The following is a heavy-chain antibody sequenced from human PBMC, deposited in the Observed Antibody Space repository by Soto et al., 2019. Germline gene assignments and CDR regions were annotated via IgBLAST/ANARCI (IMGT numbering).Heavy chain of an antibody. D-gene: IGHD2-15*01. J-gene: IGHJ4*02. CDR1: GFTFSSYS. V-gene: IGHV3-48*01. CDR2: ISSSSSTI. CDR3: ARDYTYCSGGSCENDY. Sequence: PGGSLRLSCAASGFTFSSYSMNWVRQAPGKGLEWVSYISSSSSTIYYADSVKGRFTISRDNAKNSLYLQMNSLRAEDTAVYYCARDYTYCSGGSCENDYWGQGTLVTVSS.